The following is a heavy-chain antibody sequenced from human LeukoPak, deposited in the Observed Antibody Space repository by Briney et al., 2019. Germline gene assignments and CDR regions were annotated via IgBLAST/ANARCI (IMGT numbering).Heavy chain of an antibody. D-gene: IGHD3-22*01. Sequence: GGSLRLSCAASGFTFSSYSMNWVRQAPGKGLEWVSSISSSSSYIYYADSVKGRFTISRDNAKNSLYLQMNSLRAEDTAVYYCARVLSASYYGERSGYYYAFDIWGQGTMVTVSS. CDR3: ARVLSASYYGERSGYYYAFDI. CDR2: ISSSSSYI. V-gene: IGHV3-21*01. J-gene: IGHJ3*02. CDR1: GFTFSSYS.